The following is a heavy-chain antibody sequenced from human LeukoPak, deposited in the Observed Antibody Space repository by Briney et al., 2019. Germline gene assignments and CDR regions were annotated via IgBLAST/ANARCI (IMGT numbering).Heavy chain of an antibody. CDR2: IIPILGIP. Sequence: SVKVSCKASGGTFNSYTINWVRQAPGQGLEWMGKIIPILGIPNYGQKFQGRVTITADKSTSTAYMELSSLRSEDTAVCYCARGGGSLDYWGQGTLVTVSS. V-gene: IGHV1-69*02. CDR1: GGTFNSYT. D-gene: IGHD1-26*01. CDR3: ARGGGSLDY. J-gene: IGHJ4*02.